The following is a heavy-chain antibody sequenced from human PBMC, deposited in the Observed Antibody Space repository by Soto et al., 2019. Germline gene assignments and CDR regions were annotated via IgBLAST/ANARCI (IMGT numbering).Heavy chain of an antibody. CDR3: ARDVPRNSNAPNHFYYVMDV. J-gene: IGHJ6*02. Sequence: GGSLRLSGAASGFTVSSNYMSWVRQAPWKGLEWVSVIYSGGSTYYADSVKGRFTISRDNSKNTLYLQMNSLRAEDTAVYYCARDVPRNSNAPNHFYYVMDVLGHGTTLTVCS. D-gene: IGHD3-22*01. CDR1: GFTVSSNY. CDR2: IYSGGST. V-gene: IGHV3-53*01.